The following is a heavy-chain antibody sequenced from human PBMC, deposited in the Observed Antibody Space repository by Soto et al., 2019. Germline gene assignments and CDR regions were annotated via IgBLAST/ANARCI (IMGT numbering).Heavy chain of an antibody. CDR1: GFTFSSYA. CDR2: ISGSGSST. CDR3: AKDLGYCSGGSCLRFDY. V-gene: IGHV3-23*01. Sequence: ESGGGLVQPGGSLRLSCAASGFTFSSYAMTWVRQAPGKGLEWVSAISGSGSSTYYADSLKGRFTISRDNSKNTLYLQMSSLRAEDTALYYCAKDLGYCSGGSCLRFDYWGQGTLVTVSS. J-gene: IGHJ4*02. D-gene: IGHD2-15*01.